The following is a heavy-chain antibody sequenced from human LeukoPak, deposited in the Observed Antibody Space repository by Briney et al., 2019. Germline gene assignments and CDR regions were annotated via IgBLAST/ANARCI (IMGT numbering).Heavy chain of an antibody. D-gene: IGHD3-10*01. V-gene: IGHV3-30*01. CDR1: GFIFRNYA. CDR3: ARDSTYWYDSGSSGPHYFDY. CDR2: ISSDGSKT. Sequence: GGSLKLSCAASGFIFRNYAMHWVRQAPGKGLEWVALISSDGSKTYHADSVKGRFSISRDNSKNTLYLQLNSLRVEDTSVYYCARDSTYWYDSGSSGPHYFDYWGQGTLVTVSS. J-gene: IGHJ4*02.